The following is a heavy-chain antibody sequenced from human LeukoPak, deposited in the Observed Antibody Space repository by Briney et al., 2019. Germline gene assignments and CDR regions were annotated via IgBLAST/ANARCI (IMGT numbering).Heavy chain of an antibody. V-gene: IGHV4-34*01. CDR1: GGSFSGFY. CDR2: SSQRGST. J-gene: IGHJ4*02. D-gene: IGHD1-26*01. Sequence: SETLSLTCAVYGGSFSGFYWSWIRQPPAKGLEWVGESSQRGSTNYNPTLTSQVTVSIYSAKSQFSLSLSSRTAADAAVYYCSRGLLVVGAHFDYWGQGILVTVSS. CDR3: SRGLLVVGAHFDY.